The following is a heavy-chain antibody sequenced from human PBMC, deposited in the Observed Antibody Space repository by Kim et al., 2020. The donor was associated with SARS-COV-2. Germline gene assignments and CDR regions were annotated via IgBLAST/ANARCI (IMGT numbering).Heavy chain of an antibody. V-gene: IGHV3-33*01. CDR2: NK. D-gene: IGHD3-10*01. J-gene: IGHJ4*02. CDR3: AREGLGFGDY. Sequence: NKYYADSVKGRFTISRDNSKNTLYLQMNSLRAEDTAVYYCAREGLGFGDYWGQGTLVTVSS.